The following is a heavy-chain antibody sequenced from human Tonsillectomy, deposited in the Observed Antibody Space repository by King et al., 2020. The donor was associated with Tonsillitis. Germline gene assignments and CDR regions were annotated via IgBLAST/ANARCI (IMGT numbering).Heavy chain of an antibody. V-gene: IGHV1-2*02. D-gene: IGHD1-26*01. CDR3: ARVFRGVYLSGSTLHFDS. CDR1: GYTFTGYY. CDR2: INPNSGGT. J-gene: IGHJ4*02. Sequence: VQLVESGAEVKKPGASVKVSCKASGYTFTGYYMHWVRQAPGQGLEWMGWINPNSGGTNYAQNFQGRVTMTRDTSISTAYVELSRLRSDDTAVYYCARVFRGVYLSGSTLHFDSWGQGTLVIVSS.